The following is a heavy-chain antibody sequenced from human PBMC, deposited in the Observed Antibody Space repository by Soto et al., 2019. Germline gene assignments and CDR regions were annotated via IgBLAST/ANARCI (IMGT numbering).Heavy chain of an antibody. CDR2: ISSSSTAI. CDR1: GFSFSSYS. J-gene: IGHJ4*02. D-gene: IGHD3-9*01. Sequence: GGSLRLSCAASGFSFSSYSMNWVRQAPGKGLEWASSISSSSTAIFYGDSVKGRFTISRDNAKNSLYLQMSSLRVEDTAVYYCLLRYFDWLLQDFDYWGQGTLVTVSS. V-gene: IGHV3-21*01. CDR3: LLRYFDWLLQDFDY.